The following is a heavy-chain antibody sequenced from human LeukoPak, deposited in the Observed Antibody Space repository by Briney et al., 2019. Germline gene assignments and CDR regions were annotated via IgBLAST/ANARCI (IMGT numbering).Heavy chain of an antibody. CDR1: GSTFRNYG. V-gene: IGHV3-33*01. CDR2: AYGDGTDR. Sequence: GGSLRLSCAASGSTFRNYGMHWVRQAPGKGLEWVAVAYGDGTDRYYADSVKGRFTISKDISRNTLSVQMNSLRVEDTAVYYCATGGGYYYDHWGQGTLVTVAS. J-gene: IGHJ4*02. CDR3: ATGGGYYYDH. D-gene: IGHD3-3*01.